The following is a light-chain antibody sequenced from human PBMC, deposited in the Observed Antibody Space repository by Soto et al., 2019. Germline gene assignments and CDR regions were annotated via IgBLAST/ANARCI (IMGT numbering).Light chain of an antibody. Sequence: EIVMTQSPATLSVSPGERTTLSCRASQRVGRNLAWYQQKPGQAPRLLIHGAFTRATGIPARFSGSGSGTEFTLTISSLHSEDFAIYSCQQYNHWPPLTFGGGTKVEIK. V-gene: IGKV3-15*01. CDR3: QQYNHWPPLT. CDR2: GAF. J-gene: IGKJ4*01. CDR1: QRVGRN.